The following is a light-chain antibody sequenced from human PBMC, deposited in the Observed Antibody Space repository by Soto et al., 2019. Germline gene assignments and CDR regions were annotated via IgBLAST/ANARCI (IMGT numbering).Light chain of an antibody. V-gene: IGLV2-14*01. CDR2: EVI. CDR3: SSFTSPSTVI. J-gene: IGLJ2*01. CDR1: SSDIGGHNY. Sequence: QSALTQPASVSGSLGQSITISCTGTSSDIGGHNYVSWYQLHPGKAPKVLIFEVIKRPSGVSTRFSGSKSGNMASLTISGPRPEDEGDYYCSSFTSPSTVILGGGTKLTVL.